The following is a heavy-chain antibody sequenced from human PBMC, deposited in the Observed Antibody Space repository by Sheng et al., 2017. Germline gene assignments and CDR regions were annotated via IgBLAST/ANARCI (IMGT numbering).Heavy chain of an antibody. CDR1: GGSISSSSYY. Sequence: HLQLQESGPGLVKPSETLSLTCTVSGGSISSSSYYWGWIRQPPGKGLEWIGSIFYSGSTNYNPSLKSRVTISVDTSKNQFSLKLSSVTAADTAVYYCASTRGRWVIDASGYYVYWGQGTLVTVSS. D-gene: IGHD3-22*01. CDR3: ASTRGRWVIDASGYYVY. J-gene: IGHJ4*02. V-gene: IGHV4-39*07. CDR2: IFYSGST.